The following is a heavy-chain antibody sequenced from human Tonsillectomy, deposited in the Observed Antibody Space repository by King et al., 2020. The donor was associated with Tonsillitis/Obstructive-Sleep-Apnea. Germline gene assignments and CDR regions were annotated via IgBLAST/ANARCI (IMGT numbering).Heavy chain of an antibody. CDR1: GFNFNVYN. J-gene: IGHJ3*01. V-gene: IGHV3-21*05. CDR2: MSNASTYI. Sequence: VQLVESGGGLDKPGVSLRLSWTDSGFNFNVYNMNWVRQAPGRGLAGVSFMSNASTYIYYAVSLKGRFTISRDNAKNSLHLQMDSLSAEDTAVYYCARSSVRAFDVWGQGTMVTVS. D-gene: IGHD6-6*01. CDR3: ARSSVRAFDV.